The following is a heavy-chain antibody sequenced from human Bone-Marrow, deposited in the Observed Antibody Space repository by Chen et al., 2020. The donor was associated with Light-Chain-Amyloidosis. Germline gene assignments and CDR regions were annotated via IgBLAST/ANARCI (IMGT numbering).Heavy chain of an antibody. V-gene: IGHV3-48*03. CDR1: GFTFSSYE. CDR2: ISSSCSTI. Sequence: EVHLVESGGGLVQPGGSLRLSCAASGFTFSSYEMNWVRQAPGKGLEWVSYISSSCSTIYYADSVKGRFTISRDNAKNSLYLQMNSLRAEDTAVYYCARVSRDSSGYVQTRGYYYGMDVWGQGTTVTVSS. CDR3: ARVSRDSSGYVQTRGYYYGMDV. D-gene: IGHD3-22*01. J-gene: IGHJ6*02.